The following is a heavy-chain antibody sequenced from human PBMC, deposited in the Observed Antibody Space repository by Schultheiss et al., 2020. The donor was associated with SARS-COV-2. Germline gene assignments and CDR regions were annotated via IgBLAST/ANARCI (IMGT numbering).Heavy chain of an antibody. J-gene: IGHJ6*02. CDR3: VKPPPMIVGARVYYGMDV. CDR2: ISSNGGST. V-gene: IGHV3-64D*06. Sequence: GESLKISCAASGFTFSSYAMHWVRQAPGKGLEYVSAISSNGGSTYYADSVKGRFTISRDNSKNTLYLQMSSLRAEDTAVYYCVKPPPMIVGARVYYGMDVWGQGTTVTVSS. D-gene: IGHD1-26*01. CDR1: GFTFSSYA.